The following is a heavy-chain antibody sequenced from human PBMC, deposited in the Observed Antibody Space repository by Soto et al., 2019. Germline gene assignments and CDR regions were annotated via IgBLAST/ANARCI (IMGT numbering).Heavy chain of an antibody. CDR1: GGSISSSSYY. J-gene: IGHJ4*02. CDR2: IYYSGST. CDR3: VSGRDSSGWTDFDY. V-gene: IGHV4-39*01. D-gene: IGHD6-19*01. Sequence: QLQLQESGPGLVKPSETLSLTCTVSGGSISSSSYYWGWIRQPPGKGLEWIGSIYYSGSTYYNPSLKSRVTISVETSKNQFSLKLSSVTAADTAVYYCVSGRDSSGWTDFDYWGQGTLVTVSS.